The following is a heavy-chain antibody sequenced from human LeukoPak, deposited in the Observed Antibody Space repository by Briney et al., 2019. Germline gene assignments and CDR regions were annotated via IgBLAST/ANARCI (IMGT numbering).Heavy chain of an antibody. CDR3: ARASFGELLADY. V-gene: IGHV1-8*01. Sequence: ASVKVSCKASGYTFTSYDINWVRQATGQGLEWMGWMNPNSGNTGYAQKFQGRVTMTRNTSISTASMELSSLRSEDTAVYYCARASFGELLADYWGQATLVTVSS. J-gene: IGHJ4*02. CDR1: GYTFTSYD. CDR2: MNPNSGNT. D-gene: IGHD3-10*01.